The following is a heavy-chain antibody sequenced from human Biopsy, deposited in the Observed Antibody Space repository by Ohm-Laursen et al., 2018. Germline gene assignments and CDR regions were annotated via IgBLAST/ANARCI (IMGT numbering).Heavy chain of an antibody. D-gene: IGHD4-23*01. CDR1: GGSFTGHY. Sequence: GTLSLTCPVSGGSFTGHYWTWIRQPPGKGLEWIGHISHTGYTSYKSSLKSRVTISLDTSRKHFSLRLTSLAAAGTAVYYCARGSNEYGGLYFPHWGQGTLVTVSS. CDR3: ARGSNEYGGLYFPH. V-gene: IGHV4-59*11. CDR2: ISHTGYT. J-gene: IGHJ1*01.